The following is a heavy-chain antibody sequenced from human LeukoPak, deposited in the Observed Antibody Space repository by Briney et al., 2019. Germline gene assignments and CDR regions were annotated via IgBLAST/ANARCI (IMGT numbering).Heavy chain of an antibody. V-gene: IGHV3-30*02. J-gene: IGHJ4*02. CDR1: GFTFSNYG. D-gene: IGHD2/OR15-2a*01. CDR3: ANQDSTEYSYYFDF. Sequence: GGSLRLSCGASGFTFSNYGMLWVRQAPGKGLEWVAFIRYDGNNKLYADSVKGRLTISRDNSKNTLYLQMNSLRAEDTAVYYCANQDSTEYSYYFDFWGQGTLVTVSS. CDR2: IRYDGNNK.